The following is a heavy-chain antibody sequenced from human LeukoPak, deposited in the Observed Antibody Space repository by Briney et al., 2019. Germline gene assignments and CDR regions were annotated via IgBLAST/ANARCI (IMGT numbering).Heavy chain of an antibody. D-gene: IGHD2-21*01. J-gene: IGHJ4*02. V-gene: IGHV3-30*18. Sequence: GGSLRLSRAASGFSSSTYGLNWVRQAPGKGLEWVAVISHDGSDKYYADSVKGRFTISRDNSKNTLYLQMTSLRPEDTALYYCAKVPGDGRPGYWGQGIMVTVSS. CDR2: ISHDGSDK. CDR1: GFSSSTYG. CDR3: AKVPGDGRPGY.